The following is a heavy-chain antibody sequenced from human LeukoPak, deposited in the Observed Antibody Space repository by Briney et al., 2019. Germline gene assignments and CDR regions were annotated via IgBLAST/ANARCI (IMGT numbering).Heavy chain of an antibody. CDR1: GGSFSGYY. V-gene: IGHV4-34*01. Sequence: PSETLSLTCAVYGGSFSGYYWSWIRQPPGKGLEWIGEINHSGSTNHNPSLKSRVTISVDTSKNQFSLKLSSVTAADTAVYYCARGVRTVTTFAFDIWGQGTMVTVSS. J-gene: IGHJ3*02. D-gene: IGHD4-17*01. CDR3: ARGVRTVTTFAFDI. CDR2: INHSGST.